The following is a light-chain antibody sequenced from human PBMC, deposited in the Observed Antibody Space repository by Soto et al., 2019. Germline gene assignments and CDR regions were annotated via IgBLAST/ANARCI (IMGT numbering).Light chain of an antibody. Sequence: QSALTQPASVSGSPGQSITISCTGTSSDVGGYNYVSWYQQHPGKAPKLMIYDVSNRPSGVSNRFSGSKSGNTASLTISGLRAEDEADYYCSSYTSSSTSYVVFGGGTKLTVL. CDR2: DVS. CDR3: SSYTSSSTSYVV. CDR1: SSDVGGYNY. J-gene: IGLJ2*01. V-gene: IGLV2-14*01.